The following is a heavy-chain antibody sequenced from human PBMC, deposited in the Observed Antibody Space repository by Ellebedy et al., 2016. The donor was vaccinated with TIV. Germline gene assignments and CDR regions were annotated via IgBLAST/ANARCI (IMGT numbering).Heavy chain of an antibody. Sequence: GESLKISCAASGFTFSSYAMSWVRQAPGKGLVWVSAISGSGDSTYFADSVKGRFTISRDNSKNTLYLQMNSLRAEDTAVYYCARAGGIVVVPAPMDVWGQGTTVTVSS. CDR2: ISGSGDST. D-gene: IGHD2-2*01. CDR1: GFTFSSYA. V-gene: IGHV3-23*01. CDR3: ARAGGIVVVPAPMDV. J-gene: IGHJ6*02.